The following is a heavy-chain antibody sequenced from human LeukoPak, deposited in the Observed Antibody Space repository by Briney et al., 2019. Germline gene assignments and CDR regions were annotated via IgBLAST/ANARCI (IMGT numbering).Heavy chain of an antibody. Sequence: ASVKVSRKASGYTFTSYDINWVRQATGQGLEWMGWMNPNSGNTGYAQKFQGRVTMTRNTSISTAYMELSSLRSEDTAVYYCARGRGGYYGSGSYYYPWGQGTLVTVSS. D-gene: IGHD3-10*01. CDR2: MNPNSGNT. CDR1: GYTFTSYD. V-gene: IGHV1-8*01. CDR3: ARGRGGYYGSGSYYYP. J-gene: IGHJ5*02.